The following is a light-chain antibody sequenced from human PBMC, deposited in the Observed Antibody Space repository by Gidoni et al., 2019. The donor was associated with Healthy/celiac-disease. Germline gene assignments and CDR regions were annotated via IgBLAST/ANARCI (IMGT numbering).Light chain of an antibody. CDR1: QSVSSN. V-gene: IGKV3-15*01. CDR2: GAS. Sequence: EIEMTQSPATLSVSPGERATLSCRASQSVSSNLAWYQQQPGQAPRLLIYGASTRATGIPARFSGRGSGTEFTLTISSLQSEDFAVYYCQQYNNWPPYTFXXXTKLEIK. J-gene: IGKJ2*01. CDR3: QQYNNWPPYT.